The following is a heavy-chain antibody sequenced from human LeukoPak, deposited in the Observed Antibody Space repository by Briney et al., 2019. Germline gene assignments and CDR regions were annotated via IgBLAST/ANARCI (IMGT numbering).Heavy chain of an antibody. CDR3: ARDSSGYPRFDP. Sequence: SETLSLTCTVSGGSISSGGYYWSWIRQHPGKGLEWIGYIYYSGSTYYNPSLKSRVTISVDTSKNQFSVKLSSVTAADTAVYYCARDSSGYPRFDPWGQGTLVTVSS. CDR2: IYYSGST. CDR1: GGSISSGGYY. V-gene: IGHV4-31*03. D-gene: IGHD3-22*01. J-gene: IGHJ5*02.